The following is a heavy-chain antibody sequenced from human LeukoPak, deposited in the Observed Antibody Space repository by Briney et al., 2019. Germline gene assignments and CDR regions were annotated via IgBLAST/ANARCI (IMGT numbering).Heavy chain of an antibody. CDR3: ATGYDSSGYLFHY. CDR1: GFSFSSYD. CDR2: FSGSGDGT. V-gene: IGHV3-23*01. Sequence: GGSLRLSCAASGFSFSSYDMSWVRQAPGKGLEWVSGFSGSGDGTNYADSVKGRFTISRDNSKKTLYLQMNILRGEDTAVYYCATGYDSSGYLFHYWGQGSLVTVSS. J-gene: IGHJ4*02. D-gene: IGHD3-22*01.